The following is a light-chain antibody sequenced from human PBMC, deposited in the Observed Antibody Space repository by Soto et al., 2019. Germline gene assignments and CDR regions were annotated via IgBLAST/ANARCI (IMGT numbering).Light chain of an antibody. CDR2: VAS. CDR1: QSISTN. CDR3: QQYYDWPIT. J-gene: IGKJ5*01. V-gene: IGKV3-15*01. Sequence: EIVMTQSPATLSVSPGERATLSCRASQSISTNLAWYHQKPGQAPRLLIYVASTRATGIPARFSGSGSGTEFTLTISSLQSEDFAVYYCQQYYDWPITFGQGTRL.